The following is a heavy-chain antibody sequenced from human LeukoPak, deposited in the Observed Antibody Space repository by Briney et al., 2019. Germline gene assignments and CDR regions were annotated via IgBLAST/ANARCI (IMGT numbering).Heavy chain of an antibody. CDR3: ARTRITMVRGVIGPYYFDY. J-gene: IGHJ4*02. CDR1: GGSISSYY. CDR2: IYYSGST. Sequence: PSETLSLTCTVSGGSISSYYWSWIRQPPGKGLEWIGYIYYSGSTNYNPSLKSRVTISVDTSKNQFSLKLSSVTAADTAVYYCARTRITMVRGVIGPYYFDYWGQGTLVTVSS. D-gene: IGHD3-10*01. V-gene: IGHV4-59*01.